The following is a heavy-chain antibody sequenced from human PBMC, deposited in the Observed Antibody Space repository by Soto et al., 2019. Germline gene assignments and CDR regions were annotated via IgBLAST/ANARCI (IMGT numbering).Heavy chain of an antibody. V-gene: IGHV4-39*02. CDR1: GGSISYNSYY. CDR2: VFYPGTT. CDR3: ARLVVGAPAANV. D-gene: IGHD2-2*01. Sequence: LHLQESGPGLVKPSETLSLTCSVSGGSISYNSYYWGWIRQPPGKGLEWVGGVFYPGTTSNSPSLKDRFTISMDTSKNSFSLNLTSVTAADTAVYFCARLVVGAPAANVWGQGALVTVSS. J-gene: IGHJ4*02.